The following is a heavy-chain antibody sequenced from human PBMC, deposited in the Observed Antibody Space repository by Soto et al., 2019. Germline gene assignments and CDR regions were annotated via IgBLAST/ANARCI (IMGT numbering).Heavy chain of an antibody. V-gene: IGHV3-49*03. CDR3: SRGASSVHATSPLFFDL. Sequence: GGSLRLSCTGSGFTFTHYPMGWFRQAPGKGLEWLGFVRTKPYGGPTEYAASVRGRFAISRDDSKSIVYLEMNSLKTEDTAMYYCSRGASSVHATSPLFFDLWGQGALVTVS. CDR1: GFTFTHYP. CDR2: VRTKPYGGPT. J-gene: IGHJ4*02. D-gene: IGHD1-26*01.